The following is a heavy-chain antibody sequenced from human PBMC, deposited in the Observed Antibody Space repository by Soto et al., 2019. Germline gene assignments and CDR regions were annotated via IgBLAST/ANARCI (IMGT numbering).Heavy chain of an antibody. J-gene: IGHJ4*02. CDR2: IYSGGST. D-gene: IGHD5-18*01. V-gene: IGHV3-53*01. CDR1: GFTVSSNY. Sequence: GGSLRLSCAASGFTVSSNYMSWVRQAPGKGLEWVSVIYSGGSTYYADSVKGRFTISRDNSKNTLYLQMNSLRAEDTAVYYCASLQRDTAMDYIDYWGQGTLVTVSS. CDR3: ASLQRDTAMDYIDY.